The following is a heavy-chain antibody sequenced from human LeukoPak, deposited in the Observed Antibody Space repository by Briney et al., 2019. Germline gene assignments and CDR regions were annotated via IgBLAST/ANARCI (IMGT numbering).Heavy chain of an antibody. CDR2: FSGSGGST. CDR1: GFTFSTYA. V-gene: IGHV3-23*01. Sequence: GGSLRLSCAASGFTFSTYAMSWVRQAPGKGLEWVSSFSGSGGSTYYADSVKGRFTISRDNSKNTLYLQMNSLRAEDTAVYYCAKDLGMQVWFPLWGQGTLATVSS. D-gene: IGHD5-18*01. J-gene: IGHJ4*02. CDR3: AKDLGMQVWFPL.